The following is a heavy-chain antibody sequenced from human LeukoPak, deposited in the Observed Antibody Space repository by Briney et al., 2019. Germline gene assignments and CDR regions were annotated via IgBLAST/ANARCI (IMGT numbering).Heavy chain of an antibody. CDR2: ISVYSCNT. V-gene: IGHV1-18*01. CDR3: ARAPAAGATRVDY. D-gene: IGHD6-13*01. Sequence: GASVNVSCQACVYTFSNYVISWVRPAAGQGLAWMGTISVYSCNTKCTQKGQGRVTRTTATPTSTAYMELRSLTSDDAAVYFCARAPAAGATRVDYWGQGTLVTVSS. J-gene: IGHJ4*02. CDR1: VYTFSNYV.